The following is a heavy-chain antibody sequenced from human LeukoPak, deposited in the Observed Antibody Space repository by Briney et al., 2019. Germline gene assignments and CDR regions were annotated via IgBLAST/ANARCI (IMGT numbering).Heavy chain of an antibody. V-gene: IGHV4-31*03. Sequence: PSETLSLTCTVSGGSISSGDYYWNWIRQHPGKGLEWIGYIYYSGSTYYNPSLKRRVTISVDTSKNQFSLKLSSVTAADTAVYYCARDLLYYDTSAYYPPGAFDIWGQGTMVTVSS. CDR3: ARDLLYYDTSAYYPPGAFDI. CDR1: GGSISSGDYY. J-gene: IGHJ3*02. CDR2: IYYSGST. D-gene: IGHD3-22*01.